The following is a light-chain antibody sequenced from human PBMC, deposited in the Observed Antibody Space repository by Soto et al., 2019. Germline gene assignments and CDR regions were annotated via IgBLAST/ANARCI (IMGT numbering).Light chain of an antibody. V-gene: IGKV1-8*01. Sequence: AIRLTQSPSSLSASTGDRVTITCRASQGISRYLAWYQQKPVKSPKLLIYAASTLQSGVPSRFRGSVCGTDFALTISRLQSEDLATDYGLQYYSYPGTFGPGTKVDIK. CDR1: QGISRY. J-gene: IGKJ3*01. CDR2: AAS. CDR3: LQYYSYPGT.